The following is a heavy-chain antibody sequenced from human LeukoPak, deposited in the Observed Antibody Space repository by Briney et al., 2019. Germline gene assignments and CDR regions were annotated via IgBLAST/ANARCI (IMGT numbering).Heavy chain of an antibody. J-gene: IGHJ4*02. CDR3: ARDSDDRVWFGELPPYYFDY. CDR1: GFTFSSYW. CDR2: IKQDGSEK. V-gene: IGHV3-7*03. Sequence: GGSLRLSCAASGFTFSSYWMSWVRQAPGKGLEWVANIKQDGSEKYYVDSVKGRFTISKDNAKNSLYLQMNSLRAEDTAVYYCARDSDDRVWFGELPPYYFDYWGQGTLVTVSS. D-gene: IGHD3-10*01.